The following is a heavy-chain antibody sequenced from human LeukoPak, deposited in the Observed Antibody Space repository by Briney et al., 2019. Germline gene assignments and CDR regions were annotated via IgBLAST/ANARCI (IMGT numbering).Heavy chain of an antibody. Sequence: GRSLRLSCAASGFTFSSFYMHCVRHAPGEGLVWVSRINGDGTIINYADSVKGRFTISRDNAKNTLYLQMNSLRAEDTALYYCARGEYPHAFDIGGQGTIVSVSS. J-gene: IGHJ3*02. V-gene: IGHV3-74*01. D-gene: IGHD2-2*02. CDR1: GFTFSSFY. CDR3: ARGEYPHAFDI. CDR2: INGDGTII.